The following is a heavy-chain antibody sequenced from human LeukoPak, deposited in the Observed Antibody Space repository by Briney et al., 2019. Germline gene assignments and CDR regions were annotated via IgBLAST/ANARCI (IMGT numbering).Heavy chain of an antibody. D-gene: IGHD2-2*01. V-gene: IGHV1-2*02. CDR3: ARGNQGIVVVPAAIRV. CDR2: INPNSGGT. J-gene: IGHJ4*02. Sequence: ASVKVSCKASGYTFTSYGISWVRQAPGQGLEWMGWINPNSGGTNYAQKFQGRVTMTRDTSISTAYMELSRLRSDDTAVYYCARGNQGIVVVPAAIRVWGQGTLVTVSS. CDR1: GYTFTSYG.